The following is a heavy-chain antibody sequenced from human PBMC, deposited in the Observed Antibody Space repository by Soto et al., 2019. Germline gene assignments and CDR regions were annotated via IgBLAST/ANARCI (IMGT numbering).Heavy chain of an antibody. V-gene: IGHV1-58*01. J-gene: IGHJ5*02. CDR2: IVVGSGNT. CDR3: AADKDYDILTGYSDYNWFDP. D-gene: IGHD3-9*01. CDR1: GFTFTSSA. Sequence: SVKVSCKASGFTFTSSAVQWVRQARGQRLEWIGWIVVGSGNTNYAQKFQERVTITRDMSTSTAYMELSSLRSEDTAVYYCAADKDYDILTGYSDYNWFDPWGQGTLVTVSS.